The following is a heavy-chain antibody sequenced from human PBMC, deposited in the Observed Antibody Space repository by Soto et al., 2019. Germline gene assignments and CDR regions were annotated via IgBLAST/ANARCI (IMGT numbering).Heavy chain of an antibody. J-gene: IGHJ6*02. Sequence: SETLSLTCTVSGGSISSGVYYWSWIRQHPGKGMEWIGYIYYSGSTYYNPSLKSRVTISVDTSKNQFSLKLSSVTAADTAVYYCARDRRNRELITIFGVVEYYYYYYGMDVWGQGTTVTVSS. CDR2: IYYSGST. V-gene: IGHV4-31*03. D-gene: IGHD3-3*01. CDR3: ARDRRNRELITIFGVVEYYYYYYGMDV. CDR1: GGSISSGVYY.